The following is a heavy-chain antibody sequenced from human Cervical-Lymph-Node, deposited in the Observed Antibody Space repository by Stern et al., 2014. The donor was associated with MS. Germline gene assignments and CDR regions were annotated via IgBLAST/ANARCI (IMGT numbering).Heavy chain of an antibody. CDR3: ARDPIVGATPPFYYYYGMDV. CDR1: GYTFTSYY. D-gene: IGHD1-26*01. CDR2: INPSGGST. J-gene: IGHJ6*02. Sequence: QMQLVQSGAEVKKPGASVKVSCKASGYTFTSYYMHWVRQAPGQGLEWMGIINPSGGSTSYAQKFQGRVTMTRDTSTSTVYMELSSLRSEDTAVYYCARDPIVGATPPFYYYYGMDVWGQGTTVTVSS. V-gene: IGHV1-46*03.